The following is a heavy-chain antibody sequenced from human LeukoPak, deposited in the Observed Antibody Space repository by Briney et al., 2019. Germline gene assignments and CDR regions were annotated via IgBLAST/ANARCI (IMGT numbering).Heavy chain of an antibody. CDR1: GGSISSYY. J-gene: IGHJ4*02. V-gene: IGHV4-59*01. CDR3: ARGGPMVRGKLYY. D-gene: IGHD3-10*01. Sequence: SETLSLTCTVSGGSISSYYWSWIRQPPGKGLEWIGYIYYSGNTNYNPSLKSRVTISVDTSNNQFSLKLSSVTAADTAVYYCARGGPMVRGKLYYWGQGTLVTVSS. CDR2: IYYSGNT.